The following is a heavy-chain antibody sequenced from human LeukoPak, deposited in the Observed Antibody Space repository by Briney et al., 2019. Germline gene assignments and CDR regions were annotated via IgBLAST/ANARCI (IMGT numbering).Heavy chain of an antibody. V-gene: IGHV1-18*01. CDR1: GYAFTSYG. D-gene: IGHD2-2*01. J-gene: IGHJ3*02. Sequence: ASVKVSCKASGYAFTSYGISWVRQAPGQGLEWMGWISAYNGHTNYAQKLQGRVTMTTDTSTSTACMELRSLRSDDTAVYYCARDWDTVVVPAAMLIGWYAFDIWGQGTMVTVSS. CDR2: ISAYNGHT. CDR3: ARDWDTVVVPAAMLIGWYAFDI.